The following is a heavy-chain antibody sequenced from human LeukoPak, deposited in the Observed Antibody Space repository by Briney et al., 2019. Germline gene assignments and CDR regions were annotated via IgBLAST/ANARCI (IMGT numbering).Heavy chain of an antibody. Sequence: SGTLSLTCTVSGGSISSSSYYWGWIRQPPGKGLEWIGSIYYSGSTYYNPSLKSRVTISVDTSKNQFSLKLSSVTAADTAVYYCARDYSGSYCFDYWGQGTLVTVSS. CDR2: IYYSGST. V-gene: IGHV4-39*07. CDR1: GGSISSSSYY. J-gene: IGHJ4*02. D-gene: IGHD1-26*01. CDR3: ARDYSGSYCFDY.